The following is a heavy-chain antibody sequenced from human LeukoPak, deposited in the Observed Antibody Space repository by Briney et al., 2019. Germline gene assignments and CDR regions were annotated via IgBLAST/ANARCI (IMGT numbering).Heavy chain of an antibody. CDR2: IIPILGIA. Sequence: ASVKVSCTASGGTFSSYTISWVRQAPGQGLEWMGRIIPILGIANYAQKFQGRVTITADKSTSTAYMELSSLRSEDTAVYYCARLYCGGDCYSENYFDYWGQGTLVTVSS. J-gene: IGHJ4*02. CDR3: ARLYCGGDCYSENYFDY. CDR1: GGTFSSYT. D-gene: IGHD2-21*02. V-gene: IGHV1-69*02.